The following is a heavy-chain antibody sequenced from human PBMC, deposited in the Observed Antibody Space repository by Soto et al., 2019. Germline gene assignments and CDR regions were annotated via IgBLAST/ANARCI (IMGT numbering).Heavy chain of an antibody. Sequence: SETLSLTCTVSGGSISSGGYYWSWILQHPGKGLEWIGYIYYSGSTYYNPSLKSRVTISVDTSKNQFSLKLSSVTAADTAVYYCARVHVMVVAGSTFDYWGHGTLVTVSS. CDR2: IYYSGST. J-gene: IGHJ4*01. CDR1: GGSISSGGYY. D-gene: IGHD6-19*01. CDR3: ARVHVMVVAGSTFDY. V-gene: IGHV4-31*03.